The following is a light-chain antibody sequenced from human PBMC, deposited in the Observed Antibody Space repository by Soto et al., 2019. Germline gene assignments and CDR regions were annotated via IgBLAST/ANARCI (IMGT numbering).Light chain of an antibody. CDR3: SSFTSINTWV. Sequence: QSALTQPASVSGSPGQSITISCTGTSSDVGGYNYVSWYHQHPGKAPKLMIYEVSNRPSGVSNRFFGSKSGNTASLTISGLQTEDEADYYCSSFTSINTWVFGGGTKLTVL. CDR1: SSDVGGYNY. V-gene: IGLV2-14*01. CDR2: EVS. J-gene: IGLJ3*02.